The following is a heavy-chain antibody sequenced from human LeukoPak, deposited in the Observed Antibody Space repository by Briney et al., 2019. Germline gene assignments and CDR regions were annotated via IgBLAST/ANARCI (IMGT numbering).Heavy chain of an antibody. J-gene: IGHJ4*02. D-gene: IGHD6-19*01. Sequence: GASVTVSCKASGYTFTSYGISWVRQAPGQGLEWMGWISAYNGNTNYAQELQGRVTMTTDTSTSTAYMELRSLRSDDTAVYYCARDQRIWYSSGWPYFDYWGQGTLVTVSS. CDR1: GYTFTSYG. CDR3: ARDQRIWYSSGWPYFDY. CDR2: ISAYNGNT. V-gene: IGHV1-18*04.